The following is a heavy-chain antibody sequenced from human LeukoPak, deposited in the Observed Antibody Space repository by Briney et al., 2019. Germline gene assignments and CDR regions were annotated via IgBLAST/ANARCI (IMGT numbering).Heavy chain of an antibody. CDR3: AREPHYCSGGSCCTKGMDV. CDR2: ISSSSSYI. CDR1: GFTFSSYS. D-gene: IGHD2-15*01. J-gene: IGHJ6*02. Sequence: PGGSLRLSCAASGFTFSSYSMNWVRQAPGKGLEWVSSISSSSSYIYYADSVKGRFTISRDNAKNSLYLQMNSLRAEDTAVYYCAREPHYCSGGSCCTKGMDVWGQGTTVTVSS. V-gene: IGHV3-21*01.